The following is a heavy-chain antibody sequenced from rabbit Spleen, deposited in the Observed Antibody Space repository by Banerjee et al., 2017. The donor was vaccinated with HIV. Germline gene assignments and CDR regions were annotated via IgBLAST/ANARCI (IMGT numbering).Heavy chain of an antibody. V-gene: IGHV1S45*01. CDR3: AREKSGDQGYDL. J-gene: IGHJ4*01. CDR1: GFSFSSSYW. D-gene: IGHD2-1*01. CDR2: IDPVFGTT. Sequence: QEQLEESGGDLVKPEGSLTLTCTASGFSFSSSYWICWVRQAPGKGLEWIGYIDPVFGTTHYASWAKGRFTISKTSSTTVTLQMTSLTVADTATYFCAREKSGDQGYDLWGPGTLVTVS.